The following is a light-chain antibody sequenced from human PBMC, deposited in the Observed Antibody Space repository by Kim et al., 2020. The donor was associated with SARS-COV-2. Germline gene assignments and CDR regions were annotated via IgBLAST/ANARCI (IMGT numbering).Light chain of an antibody. J-gene: IGLJ3*02. CDR1: NSDIGNSKH. CDR3: NSYTSSGTLV. CDR2: DVS. Sequence: GQSITISCTGSNSDIGNSKHVWWYQQHPGKAPKLIIYDVSDRPSGLSSRFSGSKSGNTASLTISGLQADDEGDYYCNSYTSSGTLVFGGGTKVTVL. V-gene: IGLV2-14*03.